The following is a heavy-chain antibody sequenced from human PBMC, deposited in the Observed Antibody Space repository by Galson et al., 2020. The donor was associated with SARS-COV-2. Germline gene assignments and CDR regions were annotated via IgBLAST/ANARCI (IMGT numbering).Heavy chain of an antibody. CDR2: ITPSGRTP. CDR3: ASQGTSSWYFDL. Sequence: ESLKISCGASGFSFSSFAMNWVRQAPGKGLEWVSAITPSGRTPYYADSVKGRFTISRDNSKNTLYLQMNSLRAEDTAVYYCASQGTSSWYFDLWGRGTLVTVSS. CDR1: GFSFSSFA. D-gene: IGHD1-1*01. J-gene: IGHJ2*01. V-gene: IGHV3-23*01.